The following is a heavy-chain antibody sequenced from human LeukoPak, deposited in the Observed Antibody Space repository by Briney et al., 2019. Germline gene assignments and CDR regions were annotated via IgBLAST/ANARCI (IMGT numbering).Heavy chain of an antibody. CDR2: IYSDGSST. CDR3: AREVVSAPDFDY. CDR1: GFAVSDNY. Sequence: GGSLRLSCAASGFAVSDNYMSWVRQAPGKGLEWVSLIYSDGSSTSYADSVKGRFTISRDNAKNTLYLQMNSLRAEDTAVYYCAREVVSAPDFDYWGQGTLVTVSS. D-gene: IGHD4-23*01. V-gene: IGHV3-74*01. J-gene: IGHJ4*02.